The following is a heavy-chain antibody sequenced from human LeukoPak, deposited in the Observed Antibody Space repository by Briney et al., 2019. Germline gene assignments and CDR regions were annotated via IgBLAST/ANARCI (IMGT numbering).Heavy chain of an antibody. J-gene: IGHJ4*02. CDR3: ARDVEAMRYYDSSGLFDY. CDR1: GYTFTSYG. CDR2: ISAYNGNT. Sequence: ASVKVSCKASGYTFTSYGISWVRQAPGQGLEWMGWISAYNGNTNYAQKLQGRVTMTTDTSTSTAYMELRSLRSDDTAVYYCARDVEAMRYYDSSGLFDYWGQGTLVTVSS. D-gene: IGHD3-22*01. V-gene: IGHV1-18*01.